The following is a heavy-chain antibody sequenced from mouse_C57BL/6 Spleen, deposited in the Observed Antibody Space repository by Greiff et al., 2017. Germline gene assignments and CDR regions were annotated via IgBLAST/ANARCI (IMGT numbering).Heavy chain of an antibody. CDR1: GYTFTSYW. V-gene: IGHV1-59*01. J-gene: IGHJ4*01. CDR3: ARGDLPGAMDY. Sequence: QVQLQQPGAELVRPGTSVKLSCKASGYTFTSYWMHWVKQRPGQGLEWIGVIDPSDSYTNYNQKFKGKATLTVDTSSSTAYMQLSSLTSEDSAVYYCARGDLPGAMDYWGQGTSVTVSS. D-gene: IGHD2-1*01. CDR2: IDPSDSYT.